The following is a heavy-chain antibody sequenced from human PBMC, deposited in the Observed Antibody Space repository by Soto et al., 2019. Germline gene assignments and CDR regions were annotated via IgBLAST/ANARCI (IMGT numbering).Heavy chain of an antibody. J-gene: IGHJ6*02. CDR1: GGTFSSYA. D-gene: IGHD3-10*01. CDR2: IIPIFGTA. Sequence: QVQLVQSGAEVKKPGSSVKVSCKASGGTFSSYAISWVRQAPGQGLEWMGGIIPIFGTANYAQKFQGRVTITADESTSTAYMELSSLRSEDTAVYYCALXXXXXXXXXXYYNTNGMDVWGQGTTV. V-gene: IGHV1-69*01. CDR3: ALXXXXXXXXXXYYNTNGMDV.